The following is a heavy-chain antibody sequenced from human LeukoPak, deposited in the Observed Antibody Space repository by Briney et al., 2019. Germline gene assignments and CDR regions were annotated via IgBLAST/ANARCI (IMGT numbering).Heavy chain of an antibody. CDR2: NYTSGST. Sequence: SETLSLTCTVSGGSISSGSYYWSWIRQPAGKGLEWNGRNYTSGSTNYIPSLKSRVTISVDTSKNQFSLKLSSVTAADTAVYYCAREVFYDSSGYYYNWFDPWGQGTLVTVSS. V-gene: IGHV4-61*02. CDR1: GGSISSGSYY. D-gene: IGHD3-22*01. J-gene: IGHJ5*02. CDR3: AREVFYDSSGYYYNWFDP.